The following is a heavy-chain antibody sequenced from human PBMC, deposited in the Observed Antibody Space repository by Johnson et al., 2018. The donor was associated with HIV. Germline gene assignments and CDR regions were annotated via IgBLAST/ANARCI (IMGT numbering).Heavy chain of an antibody. CDR3: AKVSQQQLGAFDI. Sequence: QVQLVESGGGVVQPGGSLRLSCAASGFTFSSYGMHWVRQAPGKGLERVAFIRSDGRNKYYADSVKGRFTISRDNSKNTLYLQMNSLRAEDTAVYYCAKVSQQQLGAFDIWGQGTMVTVSS. J-gene: IGHJ3*02. D-gene: IGHD6-6*01. CDR1: GFTFSSYG. CDR2: IRSDGRNK. V-gene: IGHV3-30*02.